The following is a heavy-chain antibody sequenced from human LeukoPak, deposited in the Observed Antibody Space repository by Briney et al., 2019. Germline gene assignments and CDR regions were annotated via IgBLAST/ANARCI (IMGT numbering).Heavy chain of an antibody. J-gene: IGHJ4*02. CDR2: IKQDGSEK. Sequence: PGRPLRLSCAASGFTFSRSWMSWVRQAPGKGLEWVANIKQDGSEKYYVDSVKGRFTISRDNAKNSLYLQMNSLRAEDTAVYYCARDQDYYDSSGYYLIFDYWGQGTLVTVSS. D-gene: IGHD3-22*01. V-gene: IGHV3-7*01. CDR3: ARDQDYYDSSGYYLIFDY. CDR1: GFTFSRSW.